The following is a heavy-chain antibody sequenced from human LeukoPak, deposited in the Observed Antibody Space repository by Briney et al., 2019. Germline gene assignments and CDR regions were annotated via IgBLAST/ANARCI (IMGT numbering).Heavy chain of an antibody. CDR1: GGTFSSYA. V-gene: IGHV1-69*01. J-gene: IGHJ6*03. CDR3: ARDTPRIAVAGTLDYYYYMDV. Sequence: GASVKVSCKASGGTFSSYAISWVRQAPGQGLEWMGGIIPIFGTANYAQKFQGRVTITADESTSTAYMELSSLRSEDTAVYYCARDTPRIAVAGTLDYYYYMDVWGKGTTVTVSS. CDR2: IIPIFGTA. D-gene: IGHD6-19*01.